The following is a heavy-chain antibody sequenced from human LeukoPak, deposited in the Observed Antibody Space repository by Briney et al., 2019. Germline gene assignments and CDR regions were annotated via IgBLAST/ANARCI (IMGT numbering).Heavy chain of an antibody. Sequence: QAGGSLRLSCGASGFTFRTSWMNWVRQAPGKGLEWVASINPDGSEKYSVDSVKGRFTVSRDNAKNSLYLQMNSLRAEDTALYYCARERYYDTMAFDIWGQGTMVTVSS. J-gene: IGHJ3*02. CDR2: INPDGSEK. CDR3: ARERYYDTMAFDI. CDR1: GFTFRTSW. V-gene: IGHV3-7*03. D-gene: IGHD3-22*01.